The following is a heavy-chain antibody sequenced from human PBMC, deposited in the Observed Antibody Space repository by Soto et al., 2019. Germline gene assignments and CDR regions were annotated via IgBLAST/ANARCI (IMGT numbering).Heavy chain of an antibody. CDR2: IWQDVYVK. J-gene: IGHJ4*02. Sequence: QVQVVESGGGVVQPGTSLRLSCAASGFRFGYFGMHWVRQAPGKGLEWVAVIWQDVYVKYYRDSVEGRFTISRDNSKNTLYLHMSSLRAEDTAVYYCARDPGKDEAIDYWGRGTLVIVSS. CDR1: GFRFGYFG. CDR3: ARDPGKDEAIDY. V-gene: IGHV3-33*01.